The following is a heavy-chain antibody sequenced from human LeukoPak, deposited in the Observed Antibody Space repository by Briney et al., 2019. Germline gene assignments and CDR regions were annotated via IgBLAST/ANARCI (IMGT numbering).Heavy chain of an antibody. V-gene: IGHV3-21*01. CDR3: ARDGRFLEWLSQPIFDY. Sequence: PGGSLRLSCAASGFTFSSYSMNWVRQAPGKGLEWVSSISSSSSYIYYADSVKGRFTISRDNAKNSLYLQMNSLRAEDTAVYYCARDGRFLEWLSQPIFDYWGQGTLVTVSS. CDR1: GFTFSSYS. J-gene: IGHJ4*02. CDR2: ISSSSSYI. D-gene: IGHD3-3*01.